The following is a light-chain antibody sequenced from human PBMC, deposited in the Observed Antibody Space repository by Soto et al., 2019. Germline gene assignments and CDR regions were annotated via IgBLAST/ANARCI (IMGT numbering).Light chain of an antibody. Sequence: QSALTQPASVSGSPGQSITLSCTGTSSDVGFFNYVSWYQQYPGKAPKLMIYEVTNRPSGVSIRFSGSKSGNTASLTISGLQAEDEADYYCCSYAGSSNVFGTGTKLTVL. V-gene: IGLV2-14*01. J-gene: IGLJ1*01. CDR1: SSDVGFFNY. CDR2: EVT. CDR3: CSYAGSSNV.